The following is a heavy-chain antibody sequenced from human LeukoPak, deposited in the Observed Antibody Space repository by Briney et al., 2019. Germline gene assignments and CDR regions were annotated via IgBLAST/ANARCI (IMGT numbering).Heavy chain of an antibody. Sequence: GGSLRLSCAASGFTFSRYAMSWVREAPGKGLEWVSAISGSGGSTYYAASVKDRSTISRDTSKNTLYLQMNSLRAEDTAVYYCARDRDGFYYYGMDVWGQGTTVTVSS. CDR2: ISGSGGST. J-gene: IGHJ6*02. CDR3: ARDRDGFYYYGMDV. V-gene: IGHV3-23*01. CDR1: GFTFSRYA. D-gene: IGHD5-24*01.